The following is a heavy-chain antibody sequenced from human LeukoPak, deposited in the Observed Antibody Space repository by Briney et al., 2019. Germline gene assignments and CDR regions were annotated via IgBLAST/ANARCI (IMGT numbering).Heavy chain of an antibody. V-gene: IGHV3-23*01. CDR3: ARKWVDSGYDFFDY. CDR2: MSGSGTHT. CDR1: GFTFSNYA. D-gene: IGHD5-12*01. J-gene: IGHJ4*02. Sequence: GGSLRLSCVASGFTFSNYAMNWVRQAPGKGLEWVSGMSGSGTHTYYADSVKGRFTISRDNSKNTLYLQMNSLRAEDTAVYYCARKWVDSGYDFFDYWGQGTLVTVSS.